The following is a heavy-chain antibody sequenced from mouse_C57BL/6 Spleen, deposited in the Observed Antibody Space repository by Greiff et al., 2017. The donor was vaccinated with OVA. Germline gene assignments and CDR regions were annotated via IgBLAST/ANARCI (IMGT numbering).Heavy chain of an antibody. CDR3: ARNLGDGAMDY. J-gene: IGHJ4*01. CDR1: GFSLTSYG. D-gene: IGHD1-2*01. CDR2: IWGGGST. Sequence: VQRVESGPGLVAPSQSLSITCTVSGFSLTSYGVDWVRQPPGKGLVWLGVIWGGGSTNYNSALMSRLSISKDNSKSQVFLKMNSLQTDDTAMYYGARNLGDGAMDYWGQGTSVTVSS. V-gene: IGHV2-9*01.